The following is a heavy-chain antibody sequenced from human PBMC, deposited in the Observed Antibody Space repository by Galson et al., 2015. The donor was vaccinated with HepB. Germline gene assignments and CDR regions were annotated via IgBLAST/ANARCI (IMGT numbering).Heavy chain of an antibody. CDR3: ARGLKAVAPLDY. CDR1: GGTFSSYT. J-gene: IGHJ4*02. CDR2: IIPILGIA. V-gene: IGHV1-69*02. D-gene: IGHD6-19*01. Sequence: SVKVSCKASGGTFSSYTISWVRQAPGQGLEWMGRIIPILGIANYAQKFQGRVTITADKSTSTAYMELSSLRSEDTAVNYCARGLKAVAPLDYWGQGTLVTVSS.